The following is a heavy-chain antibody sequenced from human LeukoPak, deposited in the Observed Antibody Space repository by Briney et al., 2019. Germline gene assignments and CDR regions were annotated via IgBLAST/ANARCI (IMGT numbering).Heavy chain of an antibody. CDR2: ISSSSSTI. CDR3: ARETPEGGYYFDY. Sequence: GGSLRLSCAASGFTFSSYSMNWVRQAPGKGLEWVSYISSSSSTICYADSVKGRFTISRDKAKNSLYLQMNSLRAEDTAVYYCARETPEGGYYFDYWGQGTLVTVSS. D-gene: IGHD3-10*01. CDR1: GFTFSSYS. V-gene: IGHV3-48*01. J-gene: IGHJ4*02.